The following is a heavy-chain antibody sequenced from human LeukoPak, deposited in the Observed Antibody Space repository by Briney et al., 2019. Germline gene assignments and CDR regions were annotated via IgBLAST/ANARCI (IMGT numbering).Heavy chain of an antibody. CDR3: ARGGEPYYFDY. J-gene: IGHJ4*02. Sequence: SETLSLTCTVSGGSMSSYYWSWVRQPAGKGLEWIGRITTSGSTNYNPSLKSRVTVSLDTSKNQFSLKLSSVTAADTAMYYCARGGEPYYFDYWGQGTLVTVSS. D-gene: IGHD2-21*01. CDR2: ITTSGST. V-gene: IGHV4-4*07. CDR1: GGSMSSYY.